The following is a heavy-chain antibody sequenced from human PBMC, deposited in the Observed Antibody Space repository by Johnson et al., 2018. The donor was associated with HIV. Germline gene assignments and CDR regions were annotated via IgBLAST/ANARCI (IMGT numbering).Heavy chain of an antibody. D-gene: IGHD3-16*01. CDR2: FYSGGST. V-gene: IGHV3-53*02. CDR3: AKPPSMGADGFAI. Sequence: EVQLVETGGGLIQPGGSLRLSCAASGFIVSSNYMSWVRQAPGKGLEWVAGFYSGGSTYYADSVKGRFTISRDNSKNTLYLQMNSRRAEDTAIYYCAKPPSMGADGFAIWGHGTMVTVSS. CDR1: GFIVSSNY. J-gene: IGHJ3*02.